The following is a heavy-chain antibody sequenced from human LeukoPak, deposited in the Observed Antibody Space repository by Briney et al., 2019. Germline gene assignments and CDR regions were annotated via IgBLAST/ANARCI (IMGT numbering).Heavy chain of an antibody. V-gene: IGHV4-4*02. Sequence: SETLSLTCAVSGGSISSSTWWSWVRQPPGKGLGWIGEIYHSGSTNYNPSLKSRVTISVDKSKNQFSLKLSSVTAADTAVYYCARGGRGRDHFYGSGSYARRVSRQFDPWGQGTLVTVSS. D-gene: IGHD3-10*01. CDR1: GGSISSSTW. CDR2: IYHSGST. J-gene: IGHJ5*02. CDR3: ARGGRGRDHFYGSGSYARRVSRQFDP.